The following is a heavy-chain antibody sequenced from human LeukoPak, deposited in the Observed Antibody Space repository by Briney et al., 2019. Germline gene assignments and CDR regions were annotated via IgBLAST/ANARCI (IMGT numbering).Heavy chain of an antibody. J-gene: IGHJ4*02. Sequence: GGSLRLSCAASGFTFDDYAMHWVRQAPGKGLEWVSLISWDGGSTYYADSVKGRFTISRDNSKNSLYLQMNSLRAEDTALYYCAKTRTRYSSGWTYFDYWGQGTLVTVSS. CDR1: GFTFDDYA. CDR2: ISWDGGST. D-gene: IGHD6-19*01. CDR3: AKTRTRYSSGWTYFDY. V-gene: IGHV3-43D*03.